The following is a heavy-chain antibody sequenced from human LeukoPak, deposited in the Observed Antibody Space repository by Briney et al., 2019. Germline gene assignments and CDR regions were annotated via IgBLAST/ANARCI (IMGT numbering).Heavy chain of an antibody. CDR2: IYPGDSDT. J-gene: IGHJ6*03. Sequence: GESLKISWQGSGYSFTSYWIGWGRQMPGKGPGWMVIIYPGDSDTRYSPSFQGQVTISADKSISTAYLQWSSLKASDTAMYYCARGGFGVVIRAGYYYMDVWGKGTTVTVSS. V-gene: IGHV5-51*01. CDR1: GYSFTSYW. D-gene: IGHD3-3*01. CDR3: ARGGFGVVIRAGYYYMDV.